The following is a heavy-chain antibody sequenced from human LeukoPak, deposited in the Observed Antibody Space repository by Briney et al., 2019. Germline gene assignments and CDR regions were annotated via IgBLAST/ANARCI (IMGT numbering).Heavy chain of an antibody. J-gene: IGHJ4*02. Sequence: GGSLRLSCAASGFTFSRFWMSWVRQAPGKGLEWVANIKQDGSEKYYVDSVKGRFTISRDNAKNSLYLQMNSLRAEDTALYYCARDSAGYGYEEWNWGQGTLVTVSS. CDR3: ARDSAGYGYEEWN. D-gene: IGHD5-18*01. CDR1: GFTFSRFW. V-gene: IGHV3-7*01. CDR2: IKQDGSEK.